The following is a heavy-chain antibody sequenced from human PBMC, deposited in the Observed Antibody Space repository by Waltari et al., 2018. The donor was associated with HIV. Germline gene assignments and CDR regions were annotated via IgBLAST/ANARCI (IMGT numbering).Heavy chain of an antibody. V-gene: IGHV4-34*01. J-gene: IGHJ6*02. CDR3: AGIVVVVDYYGMDV. D-gene: IGHD2-15*01. CDR1: GGSFSGYY. Sequence: QVQLQQWGAGLLKPSETLSLTCAVYGGSFSGYYWSWIRQPPGKGLEWIGEINHSGSTNYNPSLKSRGTISVDTSKNQFSLKLSSVTAADTAVYYCAGIVVVVDYYGMDVWGQGTTVTVSS. CDR2: INHSGST.